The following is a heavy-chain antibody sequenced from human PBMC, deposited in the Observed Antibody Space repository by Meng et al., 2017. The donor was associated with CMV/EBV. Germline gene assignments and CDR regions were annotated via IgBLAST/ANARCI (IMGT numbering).Heavy chain of an antibody. CDR1: GFTFSSYA. Sequence: GESLKISCAASGFTFSSYAMHWVRQAPGKGLEWVAVISYDGSNKYYADSVKGRFTISRDNSKNTLYLQMNSLRAEDTAVYYCARDLNFSGNSGGYWGQGTLVTVSS. V-gene: IGHV3-30-3*01. CDR3: ARDLNFSGNSGGY. J-gene: IGHJ4*02. CDR2: ISYDGSNK. D-gene: IGHD4-23*01.